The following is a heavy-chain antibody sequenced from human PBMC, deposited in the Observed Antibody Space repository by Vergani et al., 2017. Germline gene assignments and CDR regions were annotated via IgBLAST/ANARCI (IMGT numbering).Heavy chain of an antibody. J-gene: IGHJ4*02. V-gene: IGHV3-30-3*01. CDR2: ISYEGSNN. CDR3: AREADSGSIYYFDY. D-gene: IGHD1-26*01. CDR1: GFPLGAYA. Sequence: VRLVEPGEGLFQLGRSLRPSCAASGFPLGAYAMHWFGQAPGKGLEWVAFISYEGSNNYNADSVKGRFTISRDNSKTTRYLQMNSLRAEDTAVYYCAREADSGSIYYFDYWGQGTLVTVSS.